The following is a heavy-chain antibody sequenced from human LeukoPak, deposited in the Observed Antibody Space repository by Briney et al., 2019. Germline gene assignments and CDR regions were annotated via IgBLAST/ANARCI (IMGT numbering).Heavy chain of an antibody. CDR2: ISGSGGST. V-gene: IGHV3-23*01. CDR1: GFTFSSYA. J-gene: IGHJ4*02. CDR3: ARTRRRGVGYYDSSGYLPDY. Sequence: GGSLRLSCAASGFTFSSYAMSWVRQAPGKGLEWVSAISGSGGSTYYADSVKGRFTISRDSSKNTLFLQMNSLRAEDTAVYYCARTRRRGVGYYDSSGYLPDYWGQGTLVTVSS. D-gene: IGHD3-22*01.